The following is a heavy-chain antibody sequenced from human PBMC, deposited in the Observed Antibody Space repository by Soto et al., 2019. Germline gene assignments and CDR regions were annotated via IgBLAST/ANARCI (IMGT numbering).Heavy chain of an antibody. V-gene: IGHV4-4*07. D-gene: IGHD6-6*01. CDR3: AREDSSSSSIYFDY. Sequence: SDTLCLTCAVSGVSISRYYWSWIRPPAGKGLEWIGRIYTSGSTNYNPSLKSRVTMSVDTSKNQFSLKLSSVTAADTAVYYCAREDSSSSSIYFDYWGQGTLVNVSS. CDR2: IYTSGST. CDR1: GVSISRYY. J-gene: IGHJ4*02.